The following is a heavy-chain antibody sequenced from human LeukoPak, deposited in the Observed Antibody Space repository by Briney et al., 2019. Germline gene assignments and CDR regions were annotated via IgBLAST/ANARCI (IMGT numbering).Heavy chain of an antibody. CDR3: AKATTFFDAFDI. V-gene: IGHV3-9*02. CDR2: INWSSDTI. Sequence: GGSLRLSCAASGFTSDDYAMHWVRQAPGKGLEWVAGINWSSDTIGYADSVRGRFTVSRDNAKNSLVLHMNSLRTDDTALYYCAKATTFFDAFDIWGRGTRVTVSS. CDR1: GFTSDDYA. J-gene: IGHJ3*02. D-gene: IGHD2/OR15-2a*01.